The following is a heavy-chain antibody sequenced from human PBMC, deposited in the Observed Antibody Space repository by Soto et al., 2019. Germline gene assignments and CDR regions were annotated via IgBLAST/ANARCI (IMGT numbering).Heavy chain of an antibody. V-gene: IGHV3-7*01. D-gene: IGHD2-2*01. J-gene: IGHJ4*02. CDR1: GFTFSSYW. CDR2: IKQDGSEK. CDR3: ARGRGCSTGCHNFDY. Sequence: GGSLRLSCAASGFTFSSYWMIWVRQAPGKGLEWVANIKQDGSEKYYVDSVKGRFTISRDNAKNSLYLQMNSLRAEDTAVYYCARGRGCSTGCHNFDYWGQGTLVTVSS.